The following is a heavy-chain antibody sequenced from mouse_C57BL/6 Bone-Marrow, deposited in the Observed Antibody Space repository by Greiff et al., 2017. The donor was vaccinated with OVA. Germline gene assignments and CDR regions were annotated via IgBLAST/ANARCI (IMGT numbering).Heavy chain of an antibody. D-gene: IGHD1-1*01. CDR3: ARGGYYYGSSVGVDYYAMDY. CDR2: IYPGDGDT. Sequence: VQLQQSGPELVKPGASVKISCKASGYAFSSSWMNWVKQRPGKGLEWIGRIYPGDGDTNYNGKFKGKATLTADKSSSTAYMQLSSLTSEDSAVYFCARGGYYYGSSVGVDYYAMDYWGQGTSVTVSS. CDR1: GYAFSSSW. J-gene: IGHJ4*01. V-gene: IGHV1-82*01.